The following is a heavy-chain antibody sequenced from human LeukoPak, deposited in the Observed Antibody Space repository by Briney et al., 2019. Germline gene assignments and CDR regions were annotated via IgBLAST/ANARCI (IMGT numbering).Heavy chain of an antibody. J-gene: IGHJ5*02. V-gene: IGHV4-38-2*01. CDR1: GYSISSGYY. CDR3: ARGSSSWYGGEYNWFDP. Sequence: SETLSLTCAVSGYSISSGYYWGWIRQPPGKGLEWIGSIYHSGSTYYNPSLKSRVTISVDTSKNQFSLKLSSVTAADTAVYYCARGSSSWYGGEYNWFDPWAREPWSPSPQ. D-gene: IGHD6-13*01. CDR2: IYHSGST.